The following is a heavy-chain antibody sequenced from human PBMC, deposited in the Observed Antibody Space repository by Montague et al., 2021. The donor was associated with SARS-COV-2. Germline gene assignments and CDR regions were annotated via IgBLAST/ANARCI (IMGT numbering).Heavy chain of an antibody. D-gene: IGHD3-10*01. Sequence: SETLSLTCAVYGGSLRGYYWSWIRQPPGKGLEWIGEINHSGSTNYNPSLLSRVTISLDTSKNQFSLKLSSVTAADTAVYYCAVTYGSGSYSSYYFGMDVWGQGTTVTVSS. V-gene: IGHV4-34*01. CDR1: GGSLRGYY. CDR2: INHSGST. CDR3: AVTYGSGSYSSYYFGMDV. J-gene: IGHJ6*02.